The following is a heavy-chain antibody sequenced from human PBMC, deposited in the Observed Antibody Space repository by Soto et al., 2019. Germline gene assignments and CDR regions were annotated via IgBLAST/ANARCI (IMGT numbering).Heavy chain of an antibody. CDR1: GGTFSSYG. V-gene: IGHV1-69*10. J-gene: IGHJ4*02. D-gene: IGHD6-6*01. Sequence: SVKVSCKASGGTFSSYGISWVRQAPGQGLEWMGRTIPFLGTTNYAQNFQDRLTVTADTSTNTAFMELSSLRSDDTAVYYCAREGYTSSSIHSFLDSWGQGTLVTVSS. CDR3: AREGYTSSSIHSFLDS. CDR2: TIPFLGTT.